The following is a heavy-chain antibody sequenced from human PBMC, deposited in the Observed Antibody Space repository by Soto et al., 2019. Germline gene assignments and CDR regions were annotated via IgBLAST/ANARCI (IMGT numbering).Heavy chain of an antibody. CDR3: ARLRGREGCNLTPCYFDF. V-gene: IGHV5-51*01. CDR1: GYSFTSDW. D-gene: IGHD4-4*01. CDR2: IYPGDSDT. J-gene: IGHJ2*01. Sequence: GESVKVSGKGSGYSFTSDWIGGVRQMPGKGLQWMGIIYPGDSDTRYSPSSQGKVTPAADKSISTAYLQWGSLKASETAMYYCARLRGREGCNLTPCYFDFCARGSLVIVSS.